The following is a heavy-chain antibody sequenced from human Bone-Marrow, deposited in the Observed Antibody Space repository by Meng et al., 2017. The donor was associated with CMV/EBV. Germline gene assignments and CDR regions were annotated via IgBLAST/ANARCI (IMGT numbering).Heavy chain of an antibody. J-gene: IGHJ4*02. CDR2: ISSSSSYI. CDR1: GFTFSSYS. CDR3: ARAPHYYDSVGGDY. V-gene: IGHV3-21*01. Sequence: GESLKISCAASGFTFSSYSMNWVRQAPGKGLEWVSSISSSSSYIYYADSVKGRFTISRDNAKNSLYLQMNSLRAEDTAVYYCARAPHYYDSVGGDYWGQGTLVTVSS. D-gene: IGHD3-22*01.